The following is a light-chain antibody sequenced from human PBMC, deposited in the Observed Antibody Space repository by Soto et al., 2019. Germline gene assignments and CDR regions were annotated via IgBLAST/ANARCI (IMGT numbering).Light chain of an antibody. Sequence: QSVLTQPPSASGTPGQRVTISCSGSSSNIGSNTVNWYQQVPGTAPKLLIYTNNQRPSGVPDRFSGSKSDTSASLAISGLQSEDEADYYCATWDDSLNVVVFGGGTKLTVL. V-gene: IGLV1-44*01. J-gene: IGLJ3*02. CDR2: TNN. CDR1: SSNIGSNT. CDR3: ATWDDSLNVVV.